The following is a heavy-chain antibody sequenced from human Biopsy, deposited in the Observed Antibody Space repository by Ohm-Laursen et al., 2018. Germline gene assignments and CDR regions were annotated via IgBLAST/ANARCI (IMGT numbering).Heavy chain of an antibody. J-gene: IGHJ6*02. D-gene: IGHD3-10*01. CDR2: IWYDGSNK. CDR3: ARDRYYGSESYYSHYNMDV. CDR1: GFTFSSYG. V-gene: IGHV3-33*01. Sequence: SLRLSCAAPGFTFSSYGIHWVRQAPGKGLEWVAVIWYDGSNKYSADSVKGRFSIPRDNSKNTVYLQMNSLRAADTAVYYCARDRYYGSESYYSHYNMDVWGQGTTVSVSS.